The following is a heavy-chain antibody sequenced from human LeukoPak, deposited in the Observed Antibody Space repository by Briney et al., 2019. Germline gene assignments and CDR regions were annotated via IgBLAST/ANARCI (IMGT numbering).Heavy chain of an antibody. D-gene: IGHD5-12*01. Sequence: GGSLRLSCAASGFTFSSYAMSWVRQAPGKGLEWVSYISSSGSTIYYADSVKGRFTISRDNAKNSLYLQMNSLRAEDTAVYYCARGSGYDPGLFDYWGQGTLVTVSS. J-gene: IGHJ4*02. CDR2: ISSSGSTI. CDR3: ARGSGYDPGLFDY. CDR1: GFTFSSYA. V-gene: IGHV3-48*04.